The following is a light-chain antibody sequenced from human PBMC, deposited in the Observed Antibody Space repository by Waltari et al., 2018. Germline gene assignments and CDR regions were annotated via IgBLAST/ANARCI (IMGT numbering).Light chain of an antibody. CDR3: TSYTSKNTFI. J-gene: IGLJ2*01. V-gene: IGLV2-14*03. CDR2: AVS. Sequence: QSALTQPASVSGSPGQSITISCTGTATDIGGYDYVPWYQQHSGKAPKLLIFAVSNRPSEISARFSASKSGNTASLSISGLQTEDEADYHCTSYTSKNTFIFGGGTRLTVL. CDR1: ATDIGGYDY.